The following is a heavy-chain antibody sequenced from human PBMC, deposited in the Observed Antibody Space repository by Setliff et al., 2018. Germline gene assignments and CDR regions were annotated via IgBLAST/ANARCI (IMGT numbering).Heavy chain of an antibody. V-gene: IGHV3-7*01. CDR3: TRVHTLGGTNNWFDP. D-gene: IGHD3-16*01. CDR1: GFTFSSYS. J-gene: IGHJ5*02. CDR2: IKQDGSEK. Sequence: GGSLRLSCAASGFTFSSYSMNWVRQAPGKGLEWVANIKQDGSEKYYVDSVKGRFTISRDNAKNSLYLQMNSLRAEDTAVYYCTRVHTLGGTNNWFDPWG.